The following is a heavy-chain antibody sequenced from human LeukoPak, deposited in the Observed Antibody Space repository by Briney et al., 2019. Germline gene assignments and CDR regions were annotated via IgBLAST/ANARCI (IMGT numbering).Heavy chain of an antibody. D-gene: IGHD5-12*01. Sequence: GGSLRLSCAASGFSFSSYWMNWVRQVPGKGLEWVANINEEGSGKYYVDSVKGRFSISRDNAKTSLYLQMDSLRAEDTAVYYCARDPATIHEVAFDYWGQGTLVTVSS. CDR2: INEEGSGK. V-gene: IGHV3-7*01. CDR3: ARDPATIHEVAFDY. CDR1: GFSFSSYW. J-gene: IGHJ4*02.